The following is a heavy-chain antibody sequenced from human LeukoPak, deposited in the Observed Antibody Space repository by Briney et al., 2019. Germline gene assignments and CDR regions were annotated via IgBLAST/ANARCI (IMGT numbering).Heavy chain of an antibody. CDR1: GFTFSSYS. CDR3: ARDPAYGYDSSGYPLDY. CDR2: ISSSSSTI. Sequence: GGSLRLSCAASGFTFSSYSMNWVRQAPGRGLEWVSYISSSSSTIYYADSVKGRFTISRDNAKNSLYLQMNSLRAEDTAVYYCARDPAYGYDSSGYPLDYWGQGTLVTVSS. V-gene: IGHV3-48*04. D-gene: IGHD3-22*01. J-gene: IGHJ4*02.